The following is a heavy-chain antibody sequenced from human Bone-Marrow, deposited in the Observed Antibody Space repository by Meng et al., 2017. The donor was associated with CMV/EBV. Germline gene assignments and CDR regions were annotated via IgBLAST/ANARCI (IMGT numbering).Heavy chain of an antibody. CDR3: VRGAAARN. V-gene: IGHV3-53*01. Sequence: GGSLRLSCAASGFTVSSNYMSWVRQAPGKGLEWVSVMYSGGDTYYIDAVKGRFTISRDTSNSTLFLQMNSLRTEDTAVYYCVRGAAARNWGQGTLVTVSS. J-gene: IGHJ4*02. CDR2: MYSGGDT. CDR1: GFTVSSNY. D-gene: IGHD6-13*01.